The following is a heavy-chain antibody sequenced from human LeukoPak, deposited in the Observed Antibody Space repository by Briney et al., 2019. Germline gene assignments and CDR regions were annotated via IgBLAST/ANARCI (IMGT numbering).Heavy chain of an antibody. D-gene: IGHD2-2*02. CDR1: GYTLTELS. Sequence: ASVKVSCKVSGYTLTELSMHWVRQAPGKGLEWMGGFDPEDGETIYAQKFQGRVTMTEDTSTDTAYMELSSLRSEDTAVYYRATADIVVVPAAIRSHQRPPAQFDPWGQGTLVTVSS. CDR2: FDPEDGET. J-gene: IGHJ5*02. V-gene: IGHV1-24*01. CDR3: ATADIVVVPAAIRSHQRPPAQFDP.